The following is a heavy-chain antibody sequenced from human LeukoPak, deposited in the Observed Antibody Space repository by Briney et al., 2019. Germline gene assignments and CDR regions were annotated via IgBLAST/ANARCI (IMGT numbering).Heavy chain of an antibody. J-gene: IGHJ3*02. D-gene: IGHD1-7*01. Sequence: GASVKVSCKASGGTFSSYASSWGRQAPGQGLEWMGGIIPIFGTANYAQKFQGRGTITADESTSTGYMELSSLRSEDTAVYYCARGGLELLAGDAFDIWGQGTMVTVSS. CDR2: IIPIFGTA. V-gene: IGHV1-69*13. CDR3: ARGGLELLAGDAFDI. CDR1: GGTFSSYA.